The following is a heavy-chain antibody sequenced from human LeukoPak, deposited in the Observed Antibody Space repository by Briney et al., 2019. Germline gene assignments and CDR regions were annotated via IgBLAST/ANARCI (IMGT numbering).Heavy chain of an antibody. CDR1: GGSISSSSAY. Sequence: SETLSLTCTVSGGSISSSSAYWGWIRQPPGKGLEWIGSIYYSKKTYYNPSLKSRVPISADTSKNQFSLTLGSVSATDTAVYYCVSPRGFSYGYFDYWGQGTLATVSS. V-gene: IGHV4-39*01. J-gene: IGHJ4*02. D-gene: IGHD5-18*01. CDR3: VSPRGFSYGYFDY. CDR2: IYYSKKT.